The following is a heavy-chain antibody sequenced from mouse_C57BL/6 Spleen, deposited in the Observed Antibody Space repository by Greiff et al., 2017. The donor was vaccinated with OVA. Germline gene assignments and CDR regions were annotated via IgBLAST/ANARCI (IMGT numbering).Heavy chain of an antibody. J-gene: IGHJ4*01. V-gene: IGHV1-82*01. D-gene: IGHD2-4*01. CDR1: GYAFSSSW. CDR3: ANYDYDVVYAMEY. CDR2: IYPGDGDT. Sequence: VQLQQSGPELVKPGASVKISCKASGYAFSSSWMNWVKQRPGKGLEWIGRIYPGDGDTNYNGKFKGKDALTADKSSSTAYMQLSNLTSEDSAVYFCANYDYDVVYAMEYGGQGTSVTVSS.